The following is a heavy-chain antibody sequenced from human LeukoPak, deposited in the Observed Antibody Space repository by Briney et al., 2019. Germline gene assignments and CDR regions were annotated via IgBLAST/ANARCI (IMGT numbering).Heavy chain of an antibody. V-gene: IGHV4-4*07. D-gene: IGHD3-22*01. CDR1: GGSISSYY. CDR3: ASTGYYYDSSGYALDY. CDR2: IYTSGST. J-gene: IGHJ4*02. Sequence: SETLSLTCTVSGGSISSYYWSWIRQPAGKGLEWIGRIYTSGSTNYNPSLKSRVTISVDTSKNQFSLKLSSVTAADTAVYYCASTGYYYDSSGYALDYWGQGTLVTVSS.